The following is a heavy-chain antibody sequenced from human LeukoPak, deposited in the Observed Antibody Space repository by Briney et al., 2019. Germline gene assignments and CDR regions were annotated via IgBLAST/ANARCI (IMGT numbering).Heavy chain of an antibody. CDR3: GRAGSHDRQTIDF. J-gene: IGHJ4*02. CDR2: LNPNSDNT. CDR1: GYTFTTYD. D-gene: IGHD1-26*01. Sequence: ASVKVSCKTSGYTFTTYDINWVRQATGQGLEWMGWLNPNSDNTASAQSFQGRLTLTRNTSISTAYMELSSLRSEDTAIYYCGRAGSHDRQTIDFWGQGTLVSASS. V-gene: IGHV1-8*01.